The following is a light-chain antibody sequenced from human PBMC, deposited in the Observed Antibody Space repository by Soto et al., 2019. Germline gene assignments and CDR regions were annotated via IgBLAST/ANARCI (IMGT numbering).Light chain of an antibody. CDR1: QSFSRN. CDR2: GAS. V-gene: IGKV3-15*01. CDR3: QQYNSWPQT. Sequence: EIVVTQSPATLSVSPGARATLSCRASQSFSRNLAWYQQKPGQAPRLLINGASTRATGIPARFSGSGSGTEVTLTISSLQSEDFAVYYCQQYNSWPQTFGQGTKLDIK. J-gene: IGKJ2*01.